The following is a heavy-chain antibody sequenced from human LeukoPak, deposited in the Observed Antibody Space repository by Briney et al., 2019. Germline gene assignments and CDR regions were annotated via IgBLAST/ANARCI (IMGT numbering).Heavy chain of an antibody. J-gene: IGHJ4*02. CDR1: GYTFTSYY. CDR2: INPSGGST. CDR3: TTTVISSYYFDY. V-gene: IGHV1-46*01. Sequence: ASVKVSCKASGYTFTSYYMHWVRQAPGQGLEWMGIINPSGGSTSYAQKFQSRVTMTRDTSTSTVYMELSSLRSEDTAVYYCTTTVISSYYFDYWGQGTLVTVSS. D-gene: IGHD4-17*01.